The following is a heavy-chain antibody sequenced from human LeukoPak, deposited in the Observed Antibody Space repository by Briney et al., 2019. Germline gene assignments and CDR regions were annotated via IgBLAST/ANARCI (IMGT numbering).Heavy chain of an antibody. CDR2: INTDGTVT. Sequence: GGSLRLSCAASGFTFSKYWMLWVRQAPGKGLESVSRINTDGTVTTYADSVKGRFTVSRDDADNTMFLQMNSMRDEDTAVYYCATKQWLAPPPDSWGQGTPVTVSS. V-gene: IGHV3-74*01. J-gene: IGHJ4*02. CDR1: GFTFSKYW. CDR3: ATKQWLAPPPDS. D-gene: IGHD6-19*01.